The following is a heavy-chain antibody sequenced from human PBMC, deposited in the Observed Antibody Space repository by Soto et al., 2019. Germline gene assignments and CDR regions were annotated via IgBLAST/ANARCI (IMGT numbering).Heavy chain of an antibody. J-gene: IGHJ2*01. CDR1: GGSIDSDGSY. V-gene: IGHV4-31*03. CDR2: IYYSGTT. D-gene: IGHD2-2*01. Sequence: QVQLQESGPGLVKPSQTLSLTCTVSGGSIDSDGSYWSWIRQSPGEGLEWLGYIYYSGTTYYNPSLKRRVSSSLDTSKNQFSLKLSSVTAADTAIYYCAGGHCFSSSCAYLDLWGRGTLVTVSS. CDR3: AGGHCFSSSCAYLDL.